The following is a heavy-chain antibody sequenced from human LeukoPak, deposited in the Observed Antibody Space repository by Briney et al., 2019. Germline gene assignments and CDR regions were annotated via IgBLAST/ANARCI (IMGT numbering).Heavy chain of an antibody. CDR1: GFTFSSYA. V-gene: IGHV3-23*01. J-gene: IGHJ4*02. CDR3: AKGRSGSYSPTWDY. D-gene: IGHD1-26*01. Sequence: GGSLRLSCAASGFTFSSYAMSWVRQAPGKGLEWVSIISGSSDNTYYADSVKGRFTISRDNSKNTLYLQMNSLRAEDTAIYYCAKGRSGSYSPTWDYWGQGTLVTVSS. CDR2: ISGSSDNT.